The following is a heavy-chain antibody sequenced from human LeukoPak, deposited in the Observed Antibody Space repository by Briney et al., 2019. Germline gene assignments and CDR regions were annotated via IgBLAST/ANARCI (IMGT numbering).Heavy chain of an antibody. CDR1: GGSISSSIW. D-gene: IGHD4-17*01. CDR2: IYHSGST. Sequence: SGTLSLTRAVSGGSISSSIWWSWVRQPPGKGLEWIGEIYHSGSTNYNPPLKSRITISVDTSKNQFSLKLNSVTAADTAVYYCARGTETTFEGGPYRRYNWFDPWGQGTLVTVSS. J-gene: IGHJ5*02. V-gene: IGHV4-4*02. CDR3: ARGTETTFEGGPYRRYNWFDP.